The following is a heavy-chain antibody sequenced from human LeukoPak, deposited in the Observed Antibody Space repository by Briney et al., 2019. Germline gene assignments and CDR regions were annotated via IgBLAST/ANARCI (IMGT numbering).Heavy chain of an antibody. D-gene: IGHD5-18*01. V-gene: IGHV2-5*01. Sequence: GXALGTXGGGVGWIRQPPGKALEXXSLIYWNEDKRYSPARKSRRTSTKDTSKNQVVLTMTNMDPVDTATYYCAHRQGYSYGSNYFDYWGQGTLVTVSS. CDR3: AHRQGYSYGSNYFDY. CDR1: GXALGTXGGG. J-gene: IGHJ4*02. CDR2: IYWNEDK.